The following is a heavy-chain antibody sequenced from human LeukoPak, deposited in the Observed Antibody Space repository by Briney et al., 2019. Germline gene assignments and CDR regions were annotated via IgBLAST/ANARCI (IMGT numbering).Heavy chain of an antibody. CDR2: IYYSGST. J-gene: IGHJ4*02. D-gene: IGHD3-10*01. Sequence: SETLSLTCTVSGGSISSYYWSWIRQPPGKGLEWIGYIYYSGSTNYNPSLKSRVTISVDTSKNQFSLKLSSVTAADTAVYYCARENSYGSGSYDYWGQGTLVTVSS. CDR3: ARENSYGSGSYDY. CDR1: GGSISSYY. V-gene: IGHV4-59*01.